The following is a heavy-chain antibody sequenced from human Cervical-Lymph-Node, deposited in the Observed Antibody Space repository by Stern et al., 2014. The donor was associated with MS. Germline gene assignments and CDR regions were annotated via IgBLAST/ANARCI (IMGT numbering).Heavy chain of an antibody. CDR2: ITPVCETT. Sequence: VQLVQSGAEVKKPGASVKVSCKASGDTFTSYAINWVRQAPGQGLEWMGGITPVCETTNYEQKFQGRVTITADKSTNTAYMELMTLRSEDTAVYYCARGGGLVGYFDYWGQGTLVSVSS. CDR3: ARGGGLVGYFDY. V-gene: IGHV1-69*06. CDR1: GDTFTSYA. D-gene: IGHD1-26*01. J-gene: IGHJ4*02.